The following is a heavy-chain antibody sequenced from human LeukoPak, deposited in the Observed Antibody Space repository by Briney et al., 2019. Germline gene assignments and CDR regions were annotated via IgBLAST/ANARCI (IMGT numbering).Heavy chain of an antibody. CDR2: IYYSGST. Sequence: SETLSLTCTVSGGSISSGGYYWSWIRQHPGKGLEWIGYIYYSGSTYYNPSLKSRVTISVDTSKNQFSLKLSSVTAADTAVYYCARERLETKYQLLFDYWGQGTLVTVSS. CDR1: GGSISSGGYY. J-gene: IGHJ4*02. D-gene: IGHD2-2*01. CDR3: ARERLETKYQLLFDY. V-gene: IGHV4-31*03.